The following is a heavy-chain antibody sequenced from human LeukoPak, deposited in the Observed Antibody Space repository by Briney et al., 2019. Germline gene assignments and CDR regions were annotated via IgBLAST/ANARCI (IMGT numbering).Heavy chain of an antibody. CDR2: IYYSGST. J-gene: IGHJ4*02. Sequence: SETLSLTCTVSGGSISSYYWSWIRQPPGKGLEWIGFIYYSGSTNYNPSLKSRVTISVDTSKNQFSLKLSSVTAADTAVYYCARDDYGGNLDYWGQGTLATVSS. D-gene: IGHD4-23*01. V-gene: IGHV4-59*01. CDR1: GGSISSYY. CDR3: ARDDYGGNLDY.